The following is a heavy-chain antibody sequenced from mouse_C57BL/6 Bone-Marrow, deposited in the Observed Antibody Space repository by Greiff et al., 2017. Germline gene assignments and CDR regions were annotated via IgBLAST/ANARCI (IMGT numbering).Heavy chain of an antibody. Sequence: VQLQQSGGGLVKPGGSLKLSCAASGFTFSDYGMHWVRQAPEKGLEWVAYISSGSSTIYYADTVKGRFTISRDNATNTLFLQMTSLRSEDTAMYYCARDYYGSSYAMDYWGQGTSVTVSS. CDR3: ARDYYGSSYAMDY. V-gene: IGHV5-17*01. CDR1: GFTFSDYG. D-gene: IGHD1-1*01. J-gene: IGHJ4*01. CDR2: ISSGSSTI.